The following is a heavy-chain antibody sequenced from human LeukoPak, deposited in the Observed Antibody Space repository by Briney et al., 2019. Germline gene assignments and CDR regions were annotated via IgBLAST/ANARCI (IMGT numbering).Heavy chain of an antibody. V-gene: IGHV1-8*01. CDR3: ARVAGNCGGDCYRLVY. CDR1: GYTFTTYD. J-gene: IGHJ4*02. Sequence: ASVKVSCKSSGYTFTTYDINWVRQATGQGLEWMAWMNPNSGNTGYAQKFQGRVTMTRNTSISTAYMELSSLRSEDTAVYYCARVAGNCGGDCYRLVYWGQGTLVTVAS. CDR2: MNPNSGNT. D-gene: IGHD2-21*01.